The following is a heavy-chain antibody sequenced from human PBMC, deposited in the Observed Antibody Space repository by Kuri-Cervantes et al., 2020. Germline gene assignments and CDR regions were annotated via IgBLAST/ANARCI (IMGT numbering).Heavy chain of an antibody. CDR2: IYHSGST. J-gene: IGHJ5*02. Sequence: SETLSLTCTVSGGTISSYYWSWIRQPPGKGLEWIGSIYHSGSTYYNPSLKSRVTISVDTSKNQFALKLSSVTAADTAVYYCARVVRYCSGGSCYSGWFDPWGQGTLVTVSS. CDR3: ARVVRYCSGGSCYSGWFDP. CDR1: GGTISSYY. V-gene: IGHV4-59*05. D-gene: IGHD2-15*01.